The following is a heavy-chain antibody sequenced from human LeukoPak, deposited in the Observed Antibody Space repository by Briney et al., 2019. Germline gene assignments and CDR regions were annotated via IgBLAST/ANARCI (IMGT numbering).Heavy chain of an antibody. CDR2: IYSSGST. J-gene: IGHJ4*02. Sequence: PSETLSLTCTVSGVSISSTNSYWGWIRQSPRTGLEWIGNIYSSGSTYYNPSLKSRVTISINTSENQFSLKLTSLTAADTAVYYCARKREGPTTGIDYWGQGTLVTVSS. CDR3: ARKREGPTTGIDY. D-gene: IGHD1-26*01. CDR1: GVSISSTNSY. V-gene: IGHV4-39*07.